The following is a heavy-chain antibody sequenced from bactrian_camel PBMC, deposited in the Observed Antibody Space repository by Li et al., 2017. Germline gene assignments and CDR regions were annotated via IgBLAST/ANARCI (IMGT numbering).Heavy chain of an antibody. V-gene: IGHV3S25*01. CDR2: ISIDGATT. Sequence: QLVESGGDLVEPGGSLTLSCQASGFSFTNNWMNWVRQAPGKGLEWVSRISIDGATTYYADSVTGRFTISSDNTKKTVSLQMNSLKSEDTARYYCTTVGRWSFLHWGQGTQVTVS. CDR1: GFSFTNNW. CDR3: TTVGRWSFLH. D-gene: IGHD8*01. J-gene: IGHJ4*01.